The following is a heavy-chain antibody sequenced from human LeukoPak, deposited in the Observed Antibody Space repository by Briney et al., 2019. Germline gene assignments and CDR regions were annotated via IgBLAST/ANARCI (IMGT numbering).Heavy chain of an antibody. D-gene: IGHD4/OR15-4a*01. CDR2: IKQDGSTK. CDR3: AKDSGGALDY. Sequence: GGSLSLSCAASGFTFSNSWMAWVRQAPGKGLEWVANIKQDGSTKNYVGSVKGRFTISRDNAKNSLYLQMDSLRAEDTAVYYCAKDSGGALDYWGQGTLVTVSS. V-gene: IGHV3-7*04. CDR1: GFTFSNSW. J-gene: IGHJ4*02.